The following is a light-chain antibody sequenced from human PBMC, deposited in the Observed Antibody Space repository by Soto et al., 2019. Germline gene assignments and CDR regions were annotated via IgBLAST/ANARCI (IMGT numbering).Light chain of an antibody. CDR3: TSYTSTRTPCV. CDR1: SSDVGGYNY. CDR2: EVS. Sequence: QSVLTQTASESGSPGQSITIYCTGTSSDVGGYNYVSWYQLHPGKAHKLIIYEVSHRPSGASNHFSGYKSGNTASLTIPGLQAEDEADYYCTSYTSTRTPCVFGTGSKVTV. J-gene: IGLJ1*01. V-gene: IGLV2-14*01.